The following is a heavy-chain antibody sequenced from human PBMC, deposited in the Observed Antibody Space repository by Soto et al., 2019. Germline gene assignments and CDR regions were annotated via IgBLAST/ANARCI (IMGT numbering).Heavy chain of an antibody. CDR3: ASHPDYDFWSGYSYNWFDP. V-gene: IGHV1-69*13. CDR2: IIPIFGTA. D-gene: IGHD3-3*01. J-gene: IGHJ5*02. Sequence: ASVKVSCKASGGTFSSYAISWVRQAPGQGLEWMGGIIPIFGTANYAQKFQGRVTITADESTSTAYMELSSLRSEDTAVYYCASHPDYDFWSGYSYNWFDPWGQGTLVTVSS. CDR1: GGTFSSYA.